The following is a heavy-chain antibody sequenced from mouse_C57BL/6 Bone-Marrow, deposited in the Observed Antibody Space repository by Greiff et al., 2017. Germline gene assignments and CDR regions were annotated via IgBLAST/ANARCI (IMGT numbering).Heavy chain of an antibody. CDR2: ISSGSSTI. J-gene: IGHJ1*03. D-gene: IGHD1-1*01. V-gene: IGHV5-17*01. CDR1: GFTFSDYG. Sequence: EVKLVESGGGLVKPGGSLKLSCAASGFTFSDYGMHWVRQAPEKGLEWVAYISSGSSTIYYADTVKGRFTISRDNAKNTLFLQMTSLRSEDTAMYYCARHYYGSSYWYVDVWGTGTTVTVSS. CDR3: ARHYYGSSYWYVDV.